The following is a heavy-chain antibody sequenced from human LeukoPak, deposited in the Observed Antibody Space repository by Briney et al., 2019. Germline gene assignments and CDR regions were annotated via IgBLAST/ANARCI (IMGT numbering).Heavy chain of an antibody. CDR3: ATEQRLYDSSGIDALDI. CDR2: FDPEDGET. CDR1: GYTLTELS. Sequence: ASVKVSCKVSGYTLTELSMHWVRQAPGKGLEWMGGFDPEDGETIYAQKFQGRLTMTEDTSTGTAYMELSSLRSEDTAVYYCATEQRLYDSSGIDALDIWAQGTMVTVSS. D-gene: IGHD3-22*01. V-gene: IGHV1-24*01. J-gene: IGHJ3*02.